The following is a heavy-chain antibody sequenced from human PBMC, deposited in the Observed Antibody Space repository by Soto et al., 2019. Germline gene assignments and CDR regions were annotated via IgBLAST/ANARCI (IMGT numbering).Heavy chain of an antibody. D-gene: IGHD2-15*01. Sequence: EVKLVESGGGLVQPGGSLRLSCAASGFTFSNYWMYWVRQAPGKGLVWVSRINSDGSVSSYADSVKGRLTISRDNVKNTLYLQMNSLRAEDMAVYYCARGDCVGGTCYSLAGSFYYYMDVWGKGTTVTVFS. J-gene: IGHJ6*03. CDR1: GFTFSNYW. CDR2: INSDGSVS. CDR3: ARGDCVGGTCYSLAGSFYYYMDV. V-gene: IGHV3-74*01.